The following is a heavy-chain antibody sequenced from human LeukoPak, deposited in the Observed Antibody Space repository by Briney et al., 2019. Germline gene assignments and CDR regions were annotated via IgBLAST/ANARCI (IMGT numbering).Heavy chain of an antibody. D-gene: IGHD6-19*01. CDR1: GFGLSVLS. Sequence: ASVKVSCKISGFGLSVLSIHWMRQAPGKGLEWMGGFDPEDGETIYAQKFQGRVTMTEDTSTDTAYMELSSLRSEDTAVYYCATGAGKAWGQGTLVTVSS. CDR3: ATGAGKA. CDR2: FDPEDGET. J-gene: IGHJ4*02. V-gene: IGHV1-24*01.